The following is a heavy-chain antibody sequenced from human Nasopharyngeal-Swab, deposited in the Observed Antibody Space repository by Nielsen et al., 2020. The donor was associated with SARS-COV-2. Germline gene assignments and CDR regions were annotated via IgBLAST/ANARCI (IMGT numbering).Heavy chain of an antibody. CDR3: ARAKVVVVAASDY. J-gene: IGHJ4*02. Sequence: VRQAPGKGLEWVSAISGSGGSTYYADSVKGRFTISRDNSKNTLYLQMNSLRAEDTAVYYCARAKVVVVAASDYWGQGTLVPSPQ. D-gene: IGHD2-15*01. V-gene: IGHV3-23*01. CDR2: ISGSGGST.